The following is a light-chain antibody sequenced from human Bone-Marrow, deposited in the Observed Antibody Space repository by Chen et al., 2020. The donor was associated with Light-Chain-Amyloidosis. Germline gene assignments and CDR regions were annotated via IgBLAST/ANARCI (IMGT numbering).Light chain of an antibody. V-gene: IGLV3-21*02. J-gene: IGLJ3*02. Sequence: SYVLTQPSSVSVAPGQTATIACGGNNIGSTSVHWYQQTPGQAPLLVVYDDRDRPSGIPERLSGTNSGSTASLTISSVEAGDEADYYCQVWDRSSDRPVFGGGTKLTVL. CDR2: DDR. CDR1: NIGSTS. CDR3: QVWDRSSDRPV.